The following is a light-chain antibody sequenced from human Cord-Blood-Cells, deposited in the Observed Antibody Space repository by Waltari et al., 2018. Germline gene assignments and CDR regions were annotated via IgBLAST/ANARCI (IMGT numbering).Light chain of an antibody. CDR3: AAWDDSLNGGV. CDR2: SNN. CDR1: SSNIGSNT. V-gene: IGLV1-44*01. J-gene: IGLJ3*02. Sequence: QSVLTQPPSASGTPGQRVTISCSGSSSNIGSNTVNWYQQRPGTAPKLLIYSNNQRPSGGPDRFSGSRCGTSASLAISGLQSEDEADYYCAAWDDSLNGGVFGGGTKLTVL.